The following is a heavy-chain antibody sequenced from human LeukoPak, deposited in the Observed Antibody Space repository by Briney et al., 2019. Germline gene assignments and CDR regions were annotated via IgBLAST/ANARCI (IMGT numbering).Heavy chain of an antibody. Sequence: PSETLSLTCTVSGGSISSYYWSWIRQPPGKGLEWIGYIYYSGSTNYNPSLKSRVTISVDTSKNQFSLKLSSVTAADTAVYYCARIGARDPYYLGYWGQGTLVTVSS. D-gene: IGHD3-16*01. CDR3: ARIGARDPYYLGY. J-gene: IGHJ4*02. CDR2: IYYSGST. CDR1: GGSISSYY. V-gene: IGHV4-59*01.